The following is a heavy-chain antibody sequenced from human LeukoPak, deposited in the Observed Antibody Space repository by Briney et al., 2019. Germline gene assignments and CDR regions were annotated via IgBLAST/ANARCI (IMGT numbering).Heavy chain of an antibody. V-gene: IGHV3-23*01. J-gene: IGHJ4*02. D-gene: IGHD4-17*01. CDR3: AKLRFPYFDY. CDR2: ISGSGNNT. Sequence: PGGSLRLSCAASGFTFSSYGMSWVRQAPGKGLEWVSAISGSGNNTDYADSVKGRFTISRDNSKNTLYLQMNSLRVEDTAVYYCAKLRFPYFDYWGQGTLVTVSS. CDR1: GFTFSSYG.